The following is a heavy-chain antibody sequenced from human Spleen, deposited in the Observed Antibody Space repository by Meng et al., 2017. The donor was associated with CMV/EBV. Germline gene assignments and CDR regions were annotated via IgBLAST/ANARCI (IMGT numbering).Heavy chain of an antibody. D-gene: IGHD5-24*01. V-gene: IGHV2-5*02. Sequence: HITLKEAVPTLVKPKQTLTLTCTFSGFSLNSSGVGVGWIRQPPGKALEWLALIYWDDDNRYSPSLKSRLTITKDTSRNQVVLTMTNMDPVDTATYYCAQKRDAYNRWGQGTLVTVSS. J-gene: IGHJ4*02. CDR1: GFSLNSSGVG. CDR2: IYWDDDN. CDR3: AQKRDAYNR.